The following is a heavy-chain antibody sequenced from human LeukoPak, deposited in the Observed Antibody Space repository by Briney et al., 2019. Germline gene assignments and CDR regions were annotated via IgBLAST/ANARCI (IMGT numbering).Heavy chain of an antibody. Sequence: SETPSLTCTVSGGSINSYYWSWIRQPPGRGLERLGYIYYSGSANYNPSLKSRVTISLDTSKNQFSLKVSSVNAADTAVYYCARGSDSGWYIFAYWGQGTLVTVSS. CDR1: GGSINSYY. J-gene: IGHJ4*02. CDR2: IYYSGSA. CDR3: ARGSDSGWYIFAY. V-gene: IGHV4-59*01. D-gene: IGHD6-19*01.